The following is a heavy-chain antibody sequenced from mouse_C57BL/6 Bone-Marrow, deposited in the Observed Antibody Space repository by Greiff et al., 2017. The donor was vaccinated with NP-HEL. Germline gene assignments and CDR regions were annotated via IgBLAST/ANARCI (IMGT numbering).Heavy chain of an antibody. CDR3: ARETYYYGSSYDWYVDV. Sequence: VQLQQSGPELVKPGASVKISCKASGYSFTGYYMHWVKQSSEKSLEWIGEINPSTGGTSYNQKFKGKATLTVDKSSSTAYMQLKSLTSEDSAVYYCARETYYYGSSYDWYVDVWGTGTTVTVSS. V-gene: IGHV1-43*01. CDR1: GYSFTGYY. CDR2: INPSTGGT. D-gene: IGHD1-1*01. J-gene: IGHJ1*03.